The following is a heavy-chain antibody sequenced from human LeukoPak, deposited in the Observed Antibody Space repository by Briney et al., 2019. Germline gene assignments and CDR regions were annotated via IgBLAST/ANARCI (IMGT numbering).Heavy chain of an antibody. V-gene: IGHV4-61*02. CDR3: ARAAVIPPPYYYYYYMDV. Sequence: SQTLSLTCTVSGGSISSGSYYWSWIRQPAGKGLEWIGRIYTSGSTNYNPPLKSRVTISVDTSKNQFSLKLSSVPAADTAVYYCARAAVIPPPYYYYYYMDVWGKGTTVTVSS. D-gene: IGHD2-21*01. CDR1: GGSISSGSYY. J-gene: IGHJ6*03. CDR2: IYTSGST.